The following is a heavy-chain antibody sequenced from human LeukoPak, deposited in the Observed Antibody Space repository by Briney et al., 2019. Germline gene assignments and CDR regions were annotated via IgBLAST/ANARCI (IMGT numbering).Heavy chain of an antibody. CDR3: AREDPMVRGPPGY. CDR2: ISSSSSTI. V-gene: IGHV3-48*01. J-gene: IGHJ4*02. CDR1: GFTFSSYS. Sequence: GGSLRLSCAASGFTFSSYSMNWVRQAPGKGLEWVSYISSSSSTIYYADSVKGRFTISRDNAKNSLYLQVNSLRAEDTAVYYCAREDPMVRGPPGYWGQGTLVTVSS. D-gene: IGHD3-10*01.